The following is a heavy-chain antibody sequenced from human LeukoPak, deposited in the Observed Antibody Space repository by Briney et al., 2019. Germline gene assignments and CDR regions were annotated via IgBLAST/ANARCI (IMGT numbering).Heavy chain of an antibody. V-gene: IGHV3-30-3*01. CDR3: ARDQILVLWVDCSGGSCYDYYYYGMDV. Sequence: PGGSLRLSCAASGFTFSSYAMHWVRQAPGKGLEWVAVISYDGSNKYYADSVKGRFTISRDNSKNTLYLQMNSLRAEDTAVYYCARDQILVLWVDCSGGSCYDYYYYGMDVWGQGTTVTVSS. J-gene: IGHJ6*02. D-gene: IGHD2-15*01. CDR1: GFTFSSYA. CDR2: ISYDGSNK.